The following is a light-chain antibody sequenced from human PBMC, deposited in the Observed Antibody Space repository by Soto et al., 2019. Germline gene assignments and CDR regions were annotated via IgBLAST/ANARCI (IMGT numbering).Light chain of an antibody. CDR2: GAS. CDR3: QQYATSPGT. Sequence: EIVLTQSPDTLSLSPGERATLSCRASQSISSTQLVWYQQRPGQDPSILIFGASSRATGIPDRFSGSGSGTDFNLTISGLETEDFAVYECQQYATSPGTFGQGTKVDIK. V-gene: IGKV3-20*01. CDR1: QSISSTQ. J-gene: IGKJ1*01.